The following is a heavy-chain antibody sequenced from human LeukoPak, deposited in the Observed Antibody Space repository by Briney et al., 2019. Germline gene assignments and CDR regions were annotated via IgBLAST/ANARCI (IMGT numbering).Heavy chain of an antibody. J-gene: IGHJ4*02. Sequence: PGGSLRLSCAASGFTFSSHDMHWVRHATGKGLEWVSTIGTAGDTYYPGSVKGRFTISRENAKNSLYLQMNTLKAGDTAVYYCARGGPGYYLDYWGQGTLVTVSP. CDR1: GFTFSSHD. CDR3: ARGGPGYYLDY. CDR2: IGTAGDT. V-gene: IGHV3-13*01.